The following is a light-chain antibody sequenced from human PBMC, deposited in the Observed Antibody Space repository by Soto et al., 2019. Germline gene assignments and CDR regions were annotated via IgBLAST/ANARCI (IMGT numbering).Light chain of an antibody. CDR2: AVS. CDR1: QSVSCV. V-gene: IGKV3-15*01. Sequence: EIVMTQSPATLSVSPAARATLSCRASQSVSCVIAWYQQKPGQAPRLLIHAVSTRATGIPGRFSGSGSGTEFTLTISSLQYEDFAVYYCQQYNKWPTSGQGTKVDIK. J-gene: IGKJ2*01. CDR3: QQYNKWPT.